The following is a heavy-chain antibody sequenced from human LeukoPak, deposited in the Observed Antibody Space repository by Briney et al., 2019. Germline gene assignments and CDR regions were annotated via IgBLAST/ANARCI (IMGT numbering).Heavy chain of an antibody. Sequence: ASVKVSCKASGYTFTGYYMHWVRQAPGQGLEWMGRINPNSGGTNYAQKFQGRVTMTRNTSISTAYMELSSLRSEDTAVYYCARGGWLRPFDYWGQGTLVTVSS. J-gene: IGHJ4*02. CDR2: INPNSGGT. V-gene: IGHV1-2*06. CDR3: ARGGWLRPFDY. D-gene: IGHD5-12*01. CDR1: GYTFTGYY.